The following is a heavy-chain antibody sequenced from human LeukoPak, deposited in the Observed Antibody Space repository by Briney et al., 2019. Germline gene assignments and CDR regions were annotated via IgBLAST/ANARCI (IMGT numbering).Heavy chain of an antibody. CDR1: GGSFSSYY. D-gene: IGHD3-22*01. CDR2: IYDIRYT. Sequence: SETLSLTCTVSGGSFSSYYWSWIRQPPGKGLEWIGYIYDIRYTNYNPSLMSRATISVDTSKNQFSLKLSSVTAADTAVYYCASTFSDNTGYHFDYWGQGTLVTVSS. CDR3: ASTFSDNTGYHFDY. J-gene: IGHJ4*02. V-gene: IGHV4-59*01.